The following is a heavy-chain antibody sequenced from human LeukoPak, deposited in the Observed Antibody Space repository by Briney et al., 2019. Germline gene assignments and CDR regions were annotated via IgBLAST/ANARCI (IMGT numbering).Heavy chain of an antibody. V-gene: IGHV3-21*01. D-gene: IGHD3-22*01. CDR2: ISSSSSYI. Sequence: GGSLRLSCAASGFTVSSNYMSWVRQAPGKGLEWVSSISSSSSYIYYADSVKGRFTISRDNAKNSLYLQMNSLRAEDTAVYYCAKPIPRVYDSSGYYFDAFDIWGQGTMVTVSS. J-gene: IGHJ3*02. CDR1: GFTVSSNY. CDR3: AKPIPRVYDSSGYYFDAFDI.